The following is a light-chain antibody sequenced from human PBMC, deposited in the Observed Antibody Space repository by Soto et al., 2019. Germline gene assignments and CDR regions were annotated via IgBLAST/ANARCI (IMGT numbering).Light chain of an antibody. CDR2: DTI. J-gene: IGLJ2*01. V-gene: IGLV1-40*01. CDR3: QSSDSSLSGVL. Sequence: QSVLTQSPSVSGAPGQRVTISCTGSSSNIGAGYGVHWYQQLPGTAPKLLIYDTINRPSGVPDRFSGSKSGTSASLAITGLQAEDEADCYCQSSDSSLSGVLFGGGTKLTVL. CDR1: SSNIGAGYG.